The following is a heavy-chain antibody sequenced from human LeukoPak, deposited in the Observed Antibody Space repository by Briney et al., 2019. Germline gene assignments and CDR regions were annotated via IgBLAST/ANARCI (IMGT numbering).Heavy chain of an antibody. CDR3: AREGGAVAGTVADY. CDR1: GYTFIGYY. J-gene: IGHJ4*02. D-gene: IGHD6-19*01. V-gene: IGHV1-2*06. Sequence: ATVKVSCKTSGYTFIGYYIHWVRQAPGQGLEWMGRINPNSGDTNYEQKFQGRVTVTRDTSISTAYMELSSLRSDDTAVYYCAREGGAVAGTVADYWGQGTLVTVSS. CDR2: INPNSGDT.